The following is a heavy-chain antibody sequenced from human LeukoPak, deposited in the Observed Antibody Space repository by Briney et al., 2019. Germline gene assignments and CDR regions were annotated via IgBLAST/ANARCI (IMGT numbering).Heavy chain of an antibody. V-gene: IGHV1-2*02. CDR3: ARFSIVVVPADSNAFDI. Sequence: WASVKVSCKASGYTFTGYYMHWVRQAPGQGLEWMGWINPNSGGTNYAQKFQGRVTMTRDTSISTAYMELSRLRSDDTAVYYCARFSIVVVPADSNAFDIWGQGTMVTVSS. CDR1: GYTFTGYY. CDR2: INPNSGGT. J-gene: IGHJ3*02. D-gene: IGHD2-2*01.